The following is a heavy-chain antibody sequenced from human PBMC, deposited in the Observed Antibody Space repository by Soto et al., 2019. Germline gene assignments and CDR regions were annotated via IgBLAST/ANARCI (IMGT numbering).Heavy chain of an antibody. CDR2: IYHSGST. D-gene: IGHD3-9*01. Sequence: SETLSLTCAVYGYSISSGYYWGWIRQPPGKGLEWIGSIYHSGSTYYNPSLKSRVTISVDTSKNQFSLKLSSVAAADTAVYYCARGGTAYYDILTGYYNEVGWFDPWGQGTLVTVSS. CDR1: GYSISSGYY. CDR3: ARGGTAYYDILTGYYNEVGWFDP. J-gene: IGHJ5*02. V-gene: IGHV4-38-2*01.